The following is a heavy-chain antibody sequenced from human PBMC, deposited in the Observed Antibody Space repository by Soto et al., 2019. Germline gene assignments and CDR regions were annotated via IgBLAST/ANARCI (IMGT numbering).Heavy chain of an antibody. CDR2: ISGSGGST. D-gene: IGHD2-2*01. CDR1: GFTFSSYA. CDR3: AKAGDCSSTSCYKPKKDDAFDI. V-gene: IGHV3-23*01. J-gene: IGHJ3*02. Sequence: EVQLLESGGGLVQPGGSLRLSCAASGFTFSSYAMSWVRQAPGKGLEWVSAISGSGGSTYYADSVKGRFTISRDNSKNTLYLQMNSLRAGDTAVYYCAKAGDCSSTSCYKPKKDDAFDIWGQGTMVTVSS.